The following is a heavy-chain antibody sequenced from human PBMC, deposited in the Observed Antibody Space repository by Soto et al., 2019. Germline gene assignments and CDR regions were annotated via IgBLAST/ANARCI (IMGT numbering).Heavy chain of an antibody. CDR2: ISSSSSTK. CDR1: GFTFSTYN. CDR3: ERADTRQITMIKDC. Sequence: PGGSLRLSCAASGFTFSTYNMNWVRQAPGKGLEWVSYISSSSSTKYYADFVKGRFTISRDNVKNSLYLQMNSLRDEDTAVYYCERADTRQITMIKDCWGQGTLVTVSS. D-gene: IGHD3-22*01. V-gene: IGHV3-48*02. J-gene: IGHJ4*02.